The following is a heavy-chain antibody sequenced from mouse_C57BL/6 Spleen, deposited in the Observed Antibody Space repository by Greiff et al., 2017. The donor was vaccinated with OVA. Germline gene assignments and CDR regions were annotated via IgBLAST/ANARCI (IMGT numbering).Heavy chain of an antibody. CDR1: GYSFTGYF. J-gene: IGHJ3*01. V-gene: IGHV1-53*01. CDR3: AREELLRWAY. CDR2: INPSNGGT. D-gene: IGHD1-1*01. Sequence: VKLMESGPELVKPGDSVKISCKASGYSFTGYFMNWVMQRPGQGLEWIGNINPSNGGTNYNEKFKSKATLTVDKSSSTAYMQLSSLTSEDSAVYYCAREELLRWAYWGQGTLVTVSA.